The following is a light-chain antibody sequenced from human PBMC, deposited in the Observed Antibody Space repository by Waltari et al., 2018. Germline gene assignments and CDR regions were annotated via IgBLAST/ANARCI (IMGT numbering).Light chain of an antibody. V-gene: IGLV4-69*01. J-gene: IGLJ3*02. CDR1: SGHSTHV. CDR3: QTGGHGTWV. CDR2: VNSDGSH. Sequence: QLVLTQSPSASASLGASVKLTCTLSSGHSTHVIASLQQRPEKGPRFVMKVNSDGSHSKGDEIPDRFSGSSSGAERYLTISSLQSEDEADYYCQTGGHGTWVFGGGTKLTVL.